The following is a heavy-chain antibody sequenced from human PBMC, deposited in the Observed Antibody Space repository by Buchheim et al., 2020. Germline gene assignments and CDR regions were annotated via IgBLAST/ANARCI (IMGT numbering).Heavy chain of an antibody. CDR1: GFTFSSYW. CDR3: ARMFNFWSGYFRGYYYYGMDV. J-gene: IGHJ6*02. Sequence: EVQLVESGGGLVQPGGSLRPSCAASGFTFSSYWMSWVRQAPGKGLEWVANIKQDGSEKYYVDSVKGRFTISRDNAKNSLYLQMNSLRAEDTAVYYCARMFNFWSGYFRGYYYYGMDVWGQGTT. CDR2: IKQDGSEK. D-gene: IGHD3-3*01. V-gene: IGHV3-7*01.